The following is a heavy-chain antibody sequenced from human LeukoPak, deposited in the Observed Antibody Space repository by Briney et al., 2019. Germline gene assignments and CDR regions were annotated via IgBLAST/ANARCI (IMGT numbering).Heavy chain of an antibody. CDR1: GYIFTSYG. D-gene: IGHD3-10*01. Sequence: ASVKVSCKASGYIFTSYGITWVRQAPGQGLEWMGWISTYNGNTNYAQKLQGRVTMTTDTSTSTAYMELRSLRSDDTAVYYCARDLSHYGSGSSYWGQGTLVTVSS. CDR2: ISTYNGNT. CDR3: ARDLSHYGSGSSY. J-gene: IGHJ4*02. V-gene: IGHV1-18*01.